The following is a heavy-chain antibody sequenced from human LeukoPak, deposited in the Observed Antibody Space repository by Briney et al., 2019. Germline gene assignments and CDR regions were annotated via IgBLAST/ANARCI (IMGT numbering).Heavy chain of an antibody. D-gene: IGHD1-26*01. J-gene: IGHJ5*02. CDR3: ARVRQTFPGKYNWFDP. CDR1: GYTFTSYG. Sequence: GASVKVSCKASGYTFTSYGVSWVRQAPGQGLEWMGWISAYYGNTNYAQKLQGRVTMTTDTSTTTAYMELRSLRSDDTAVYYCARVRQTFPGKYNWFDPWGQGTLVTVSS. V-gene: IGHV1-18*01. CDR2: ISAYYGNT.